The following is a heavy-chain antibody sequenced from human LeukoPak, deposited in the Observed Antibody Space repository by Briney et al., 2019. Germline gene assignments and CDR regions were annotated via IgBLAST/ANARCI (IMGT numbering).Heavy chain of an antibody. CDR3: ARFNIDY. V-gene: IGHV3-74*01. CDR2: INSDGSST. D-gene: IGHD2/OR15-2a*01. CDR1: GFTFSSYW. Sequence: GGXXRLSCAASGFTFSSYWMHWVGQAQGKGLVWVSRINSDGSSTSSADSVKGRFTISRDNAKNTLYLQMNSLRAEDTAVYYCARFNIDYWGQGTLVTVSS. J-gene: IGHJ4*02.